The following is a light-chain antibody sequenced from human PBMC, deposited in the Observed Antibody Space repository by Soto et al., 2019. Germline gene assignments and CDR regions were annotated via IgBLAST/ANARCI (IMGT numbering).Light chain of an antibody. J-gene: IGKJ4*01. V-gene: IGKV1-33*01. CDR1: QDISDY. CDR2: DAS. Sequence: DIQMTQSPSSLSASVGDRVTITCQASQDISDYLNWYQQKPGKAPKLLIYDASNLERGVPSRFTGGGSGTDFTFTISNLQPEDVGTFYCLQYNNVPLTFGGGTKVEI. CDR3: LQYNNVPLT.